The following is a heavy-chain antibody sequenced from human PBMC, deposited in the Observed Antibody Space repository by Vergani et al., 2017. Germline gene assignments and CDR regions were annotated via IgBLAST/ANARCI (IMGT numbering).Heavy chain of an antibody. CDR1: GFTFSSYS. D-gene: IGHD5-18*01. J-gene: IGHJ5*02. V-gene: IGHV3-21*04. Sequence: EVQLVESGGGLVKPGGSLRLSCAASGFTFSSYSMNWVRQAPGKGLEWVSSISSSSSYIYYADSVKGRFTISRDNAKNSLYLQMNSLRAEDTAVYYCARDQRGYSYGRGFDPWGQGTLVTVSS. CDR2: ISSSSSYI. CDR3: ARDQRGYSYGRGFDP.